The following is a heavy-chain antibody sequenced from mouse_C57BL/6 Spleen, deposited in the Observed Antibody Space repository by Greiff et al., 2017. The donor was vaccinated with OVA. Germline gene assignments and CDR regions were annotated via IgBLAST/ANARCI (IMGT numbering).Heavy chain of an antibody. V-gene: IGHV1-22*01. CDR3: ARHARYYYGNETWFAY. CDR2: INPNNGGP. Sequence: EVQLQQSGPELVKPGASVKMSCKASGYTFTDYNMHWVQQSHGKSLEWIGYINPNNGGPSYNQKFKGKATLTVHTSSSTAYMESRSLTSEDSAVYYCARHARYYYGNETWFAYWGQGTLVTVSA. CDR1: GYTFTDYN. D-gene: IGHD1-1*01. J-gene: IGHJ3*01.